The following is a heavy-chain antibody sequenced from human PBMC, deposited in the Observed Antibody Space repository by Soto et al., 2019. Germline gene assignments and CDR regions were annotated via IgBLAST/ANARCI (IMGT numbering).Heavy chain of an antibody. D-gene: IGHD2-21*02. CDR1: GFSFSSYA. Sequence: EVQLLESGGALVQPGGSLRLSCAASGFSFSSYAMSWVRQAPGKGLEWVSGISGSGGRTSYADSVKGRFTISRDNSKNMLYLQMNSLRAEDTAVYHCAKYCTGDCSLRWFDPWGQGTLVTVSS. CDR2: ISGSGGRT. V-gene: IGHV3-23*01. J-gene: IGHJ5*02. CDR3: AKYCTGDCSLRWFDP.